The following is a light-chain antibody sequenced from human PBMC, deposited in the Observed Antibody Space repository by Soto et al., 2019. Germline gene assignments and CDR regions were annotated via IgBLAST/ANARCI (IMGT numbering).Light chain of an antibody. CDR3: HQYGTSPQT. J-gene: IGKJ1*01. CDR2: GAS. CDR1: QSVSSSY. V-gene: IGKV3-20*01. Sequence: EVGLTQSPGTFSMSPGERATLSCRASQSVSSSYLAWYQHKRGQAPRLLMYGASSRATGVPDRFSGWGSGTDFTLTISRLEPEDFAVYYCHQYGTSPQTFGQGTKVDI.